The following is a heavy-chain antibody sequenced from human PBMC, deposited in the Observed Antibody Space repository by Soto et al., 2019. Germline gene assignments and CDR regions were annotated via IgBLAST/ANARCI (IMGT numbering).Heavy chain of an antibody. CDR3: ARVGYCGGDCYYYFDY. J-gene: IGHJ4*02. Sequence: EVQLVESGGGLVQPGGSLRLSCAASGFTFSSYWMSWVRQAPGKGLEWVANIKQDGSEKYYVDSVKGRFTISRDNAKNSLYLQMNSLRAEDTAVYYCARVGYCGGDCYYYFDYWGQGTLVTVSS. D-gene: IGHD2-21*02. V-gene: IGHV3-7*01. CDR1: GFTFSSYW. CDR2: IKQDGSEK.